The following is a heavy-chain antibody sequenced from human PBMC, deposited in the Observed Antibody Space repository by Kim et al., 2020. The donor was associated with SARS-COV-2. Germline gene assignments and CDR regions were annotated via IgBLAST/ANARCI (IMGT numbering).Heavy chain of an antibody. Sequence: IYYAASVKGRFTISRDNAKNSLYLQMNSLRAEDTAVYYCASTGAARAIDYWGQGTLVTVSS. CDR2: I. D-gene: IGHD6-6*01. J-gene: IGHJ4*02. V-gene: IGHV3-21*01. CDR3: ASTGAARAIDY.